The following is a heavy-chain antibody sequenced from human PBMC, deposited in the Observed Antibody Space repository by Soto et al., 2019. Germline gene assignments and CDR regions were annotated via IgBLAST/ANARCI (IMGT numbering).Heavy chain of an antibody. J-gene: IGHJ6*02. CDR1: GFTFSSYG. CDR3: ARDVIQNYYGMDV. CDR2: IWYDGSNK. D-gene: IGHD5-18*01. Sequence: QVQLVESGGGVVQPGRSLRLSCAASGFTFSSYGMHWVRQAPGKGLEWVAVIWYDGSNKYYADSVKGRFTISRDNSKNTLYLQMNSLSAEDTAVYYCARDVIQNYYGMDVWGQGTTVTVSS. V-gene: IGHV3-33*01.